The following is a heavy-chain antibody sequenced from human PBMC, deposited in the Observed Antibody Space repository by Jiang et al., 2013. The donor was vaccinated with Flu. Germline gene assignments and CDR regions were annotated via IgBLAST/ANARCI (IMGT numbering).Heavy chain of an antibody. Sequence: KPTQTLTLTCTFSGFSLSTSGVGVGWIRQPPGKALEWLALIYWDDDKRYSPSLKRRLTITKDTSKNQVVLTMTNMDPVDTATYYCAHSGVRGVPNPLDYYYYGMDVWGQGTTVTVSS. CDR3: AHSGVRGVPNPLDYYYYGMDV. CDR2: IYWDDDK. D-gene: IGHD3-10*01. CDR1: GFSLSTSGVG. V-gene: IGHV2-5*02. J-gene: IGHJ6*02.